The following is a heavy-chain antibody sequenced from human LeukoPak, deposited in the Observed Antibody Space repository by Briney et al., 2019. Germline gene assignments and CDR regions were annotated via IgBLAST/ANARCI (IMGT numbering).Heavy chain of an antibody. D-gene: IGHD6-13*01. CDR3: ARVDSSSWYNWFDP. Sequence: SETLSLTCNVSGGSISNSSYYWGWIRHPPGKELEWIAIIYYSGSTNYNPSLKSRVTISVDTSKNQFSLKLSSVTAADTAVYYCARVDSSSWYNWFDPWGQGTLVTVSS. V-gene: IGHV4-61*05. CDR1: GGSISNSSYY. CDR2: IYYSGST. J-gene: IGHJ5*02.